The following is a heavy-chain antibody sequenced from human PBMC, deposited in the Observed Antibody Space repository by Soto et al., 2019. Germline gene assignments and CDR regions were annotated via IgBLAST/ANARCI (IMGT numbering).Heavy chain of an antibody. J-gene: IGHJ4*02. CDR3: AIRASYYDSSGYFDY. CDR2: INSDGSST. CDR1: GFTFSSYW. V-gene: IGHV3-74*01. D-gene: IGHD3-22*01. Sequence: EVQLVESGGGLVQPGGSLRLSCAASGFTFSSYWRHWLRQAPGKGLVWVSRINSDGSSTSYADSVKGRFTISRDNAKNTLYLQMNSLGAEDTAVYYCAIRASYYDSSGYFDYWGQGTLVTVSS.